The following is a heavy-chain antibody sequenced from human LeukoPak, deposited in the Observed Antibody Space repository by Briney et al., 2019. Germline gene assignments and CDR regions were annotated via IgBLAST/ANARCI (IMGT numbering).Heavy chain of an antibody. CDR1: GYTFTGYY. D-gene: IGHD3-22*01. Sequence: ASVKVSCKASGYTFTGYYMHWVRQAPGQGLEWMGRINPNSGGTNYAQKFQGRVTMTRDTSISTAYMELSRLRSDDTAVYYCARGLFSYDSSGSWFDPWGQGTLVTVSS. CDR3: ARGLFSYDSSGSWFDP. J-gene: IGHJ5*02. V-gene: IGHV1-2*06. CDR2: INPNSGGT.